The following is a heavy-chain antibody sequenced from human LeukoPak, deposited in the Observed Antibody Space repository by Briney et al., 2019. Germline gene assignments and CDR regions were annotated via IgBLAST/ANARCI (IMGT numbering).Heavy chain of an antibody. CDR3: ARGLGLFYYYYYYMDV. CDR1: GGSFSGYY. J-gene: IGHJ6*03. CDR2: INHSGST. Sequence: KPSEILSLTCAVYGGSFSGYYWSWIRQPPGKGLEWIGEINHSGSTNYNPSLKSRVTISVDTSKNQFSLKLSSVTAADTAVYYCARGLGLFYYYYYYMDVWGKGTTVTVSS. D-gene: IGHD3-16*01. V-gene: IGHV4-34*01.